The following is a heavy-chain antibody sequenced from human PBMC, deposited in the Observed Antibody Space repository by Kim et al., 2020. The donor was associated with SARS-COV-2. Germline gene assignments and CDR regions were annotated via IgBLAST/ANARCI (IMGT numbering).Heavy chain of an antibody. Sequence: SQTLSLTCAISGDSVSSNSAAGNWIRQSPSRGLEWLGRTYYRSKWYNEYAVSVKSRITINPDTSKNQFSLQLNSVTPEDTAVYYCVGGGGWNTWGQGTLVTVSS. CDR1: GDSVSSNSAA. CDR3: VGGGGWNT. V-gene: IGHV6-1*01. CDR2: TYYRSKWYN. D-gene: IGHD6-19*01. J-gene: IGHJ5*02.